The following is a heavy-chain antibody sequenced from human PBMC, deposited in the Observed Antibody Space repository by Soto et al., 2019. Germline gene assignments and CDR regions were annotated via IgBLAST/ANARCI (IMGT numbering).Heavy chain of an antibody. CDR2: IYYSGST. CDR1: GCSISSYY. Sequence: SETLSLTCTFSGCSISSYYWSWIRQPPGKGLEWIGYIYYSGSTNYNPSLKSRVTISVDTSKNQFSLKLSSVTAADTAVYYCARDNVVQNYGSGSYDHWGQGTLVTVSS. CDR3: ARDNVVQNYGSGSYDH. V-gene: IGHV4-59*01. D-gene: IGHD3-10*01. J-gene: IGHJ5*02.